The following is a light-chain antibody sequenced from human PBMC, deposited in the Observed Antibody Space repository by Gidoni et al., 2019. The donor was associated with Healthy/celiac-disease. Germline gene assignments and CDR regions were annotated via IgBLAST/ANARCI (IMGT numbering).Light chain of an antibody. CDR2: AAS. J-gene: IGKJ1*01. Sequence: IQMTPSPSSLSASVGDRVTITCRASQSISSYLNWYQQKPGKAPKLLIYAASSLQSGVPSRFSGSGSGTDFTLTISRLQPEDFATYYCQQSYSTPPTFGQGTKVEIK. V-gene: IGKV1-39*01. CDR1: QSISSY. CDR3: QQSYSTPPT.